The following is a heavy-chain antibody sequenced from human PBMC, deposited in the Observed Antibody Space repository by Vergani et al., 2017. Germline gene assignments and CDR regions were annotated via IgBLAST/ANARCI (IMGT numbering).Heavy chain of an antibody. CDR3: ARHREQLVPGNYYYYYYMDV. D-gene: IGHD6-13*01. CDR2: ISYDGKKK. Sequence: QVQLVESGGGEVQPGRSLRLSCSAAGFPFSDYGVHWVRQAPGKGLEWVSVISYDGKKKNYADSVKGRFTISRDNSKNTLYLEMNALRAEDTAVYYCARHREQLVPGNYYYYYYMDVWGKGTTVTVSS. CDR1: GFPFSDYG. V-gene: IGHV3-30*03. J-gene: IGHJ6*03.